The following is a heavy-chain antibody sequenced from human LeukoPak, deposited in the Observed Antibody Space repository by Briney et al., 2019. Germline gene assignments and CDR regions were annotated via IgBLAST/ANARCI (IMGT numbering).Heavy chain of an antibody. D-gene: IGHD3-22*01. CDR2: VIPIFGTA. Sequence: ASVKVSCKASGYTFTSYAMNWVRQAPGQGLEWMGGVIPIFGTANYAQKFQGRVTITADESTSTAYMELSSLRSEDTSVYYCARANPRFHDSSGYHRFDYWGQGTLVTVSS. CDR1: GYTFTSYA. CDR3: ARANPRFHDSSGYHRFDY. J-gene: IGHJ4*02. V-gene: IGHV1-69*13.